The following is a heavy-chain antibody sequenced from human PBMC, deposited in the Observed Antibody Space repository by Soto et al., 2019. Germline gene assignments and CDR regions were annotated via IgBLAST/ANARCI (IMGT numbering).Heavy chain of an antibody. CDR2: IKNDGSSI. D-gene: IGHD2-21*02. CDR1: GLSLSGYW. J-gene: IGHJ4*02. Sequence: SLRLSCEASGLSLSGYWMHWVRQVPGKGLARVSVIKNDGSSISYGDSVKGRFTVSRDNAKNSLYLQMNSLRAEDTAVYFCCASSVVTPFAYWGQGILVTVSS. CDR3: CASSVVTPFAY. V-gene: IGHV3-74*01.